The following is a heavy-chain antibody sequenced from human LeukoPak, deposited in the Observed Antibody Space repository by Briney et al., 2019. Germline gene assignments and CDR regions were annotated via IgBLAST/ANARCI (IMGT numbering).Heavy chain of an antibody. J-gene: IGHJ4*02. D-gene: IGHD3-10*01. V-gene: IGHV4-59*12. CDR3: AGSYGSGSYSPLDY. CDR2: IYYSGST. Sequence: SETLSLTCTVSGGSISSYYWSWIRQPPGKGLEWIGYIYYSGSTNYNPSLKSRVTISVDTSKNQFSLKLSSVTAADTAVYYCAGSYGSGSYSPLDYWGQGTLVTVSS. CDR1: GGSISSYY.